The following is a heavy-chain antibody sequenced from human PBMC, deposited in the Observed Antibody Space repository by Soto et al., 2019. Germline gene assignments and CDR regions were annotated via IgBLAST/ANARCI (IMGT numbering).Heavy chain of an antibody. Sequence: SETLSLTCAVSGGSISSGGYSWSWIRQPPGKGLEWIGYIYHSGSTYYNPSLKSRVTISVDRSKNQFSLKLSSVTAADTAVYYCARVYYDSIAAYCGQGSLVIVSS. CDR2: IYHSGST. CDR1: GGSISSGGYS. V-gene: IGHV4-30-2*01. J-gene: IGHJ4*02. CDR3: ARVYYDSIAAY. D-gene: IGHD3-22*01.